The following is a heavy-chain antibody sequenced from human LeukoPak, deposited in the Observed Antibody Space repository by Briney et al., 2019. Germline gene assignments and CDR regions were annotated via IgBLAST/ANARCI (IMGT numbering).Heavy chain of an antibody. V-gene: IGHV1-18*01. CDR2: ISAYNGNT. Sequence: ASVKVSCKASGYTFTSYGISWVRQAPGQGLEWMGWISAYNGNTNYAQKLQGRVTMTRDTSTSTVYMELSSLRSEDTAVYYCVVGFGELLPYFDYWGQGTLVTVSS. CDR3: VVGFGELLPYFDY. J-gene: IGHJ4*02. CDR1: GYTFTSYG. D-gene: IGHD3-10*01.